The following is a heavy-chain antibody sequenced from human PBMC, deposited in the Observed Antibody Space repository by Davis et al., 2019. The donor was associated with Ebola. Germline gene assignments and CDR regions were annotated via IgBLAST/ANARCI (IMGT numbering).Heavy chain of an antibody. V-gene: IGHV1-2*02. D-gene: IGHD3-3*01. CDR1: GYTFTGYY. Sequence: ASVKVSCKASGYTFTGYYMHWVRQAPGQGLEWMGWINPNSGGTNYAQKFQGRVTMTRDTSISTAYMELSRLRSDDTAVYYCARGGSLEWTLYYYYYMDVWGKGTTVTVSS. CDR3: ARGGSLEWTLYYYYYMDV. CDR2: INPNSGGT. J-gene: IGHJ6*03.